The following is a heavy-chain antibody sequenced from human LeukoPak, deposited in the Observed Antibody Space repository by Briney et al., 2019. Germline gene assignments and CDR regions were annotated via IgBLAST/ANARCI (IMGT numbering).Heavy chain of an antibody. V-gene: IGHV3-30*04. CDR3: ASSYYYDSSGYLDAFDI. D-gene: IGHD3-22*01. CDR2: ILYVGSNK. CDR1: GFTFSSYA. Sequence: GGSLRLSCAASGFTFSSYAMHWVRQAPGKGLEWVAVILYVGSNKYYADSVKGRFTISRDNSNNTLYLQMNSLRAEDTAVYYCASSYYYDSSGYLDAFDIWGQGTMVTVSS. J-gene: IGHJ3*02.